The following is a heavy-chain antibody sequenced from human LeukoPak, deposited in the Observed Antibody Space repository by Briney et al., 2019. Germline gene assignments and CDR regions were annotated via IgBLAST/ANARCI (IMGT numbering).Heavy chain of an antibody. Sequence: PGGSLRLSCAASGGSISSSSYYWGWIRQPPGKGLEWIGSIYYSGSTYYNPSLKSRVTISVDTSKNQFSLKLSSVTAADTAVYYCARLSHGDYVCTWGQGTLVTVSS. V-gene: IGHV4-39*01. J-gene: IGHJ5*02. CDR2: IYYSGST. D-gene: IGHD4-17*01. CDR3: ARLSHGDYVCT. CDR1: GGSISSSSYY.